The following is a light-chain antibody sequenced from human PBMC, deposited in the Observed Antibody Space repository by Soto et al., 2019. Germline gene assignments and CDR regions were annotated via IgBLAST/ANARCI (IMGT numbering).Light chain of an antibody. CDR1: SSDVGGYNY. V-gene: IGLV2-14*01. Sequence: QSALTQPASVSGSPGQSITISCTGTSSDVGGYNYVYWYQQHPGKAPKLMIYEVSNRPSGVSNRFSGSKSGNTASLTISGLQAEDEADYYCSSYTSSSTFYVFGTGTKLTVL. J-gene: IGLJ1*01. CDR3: SSYTSSSTFYV. CDR2: EVS.